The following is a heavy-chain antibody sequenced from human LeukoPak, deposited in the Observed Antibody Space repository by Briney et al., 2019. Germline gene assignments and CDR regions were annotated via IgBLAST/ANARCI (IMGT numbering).Heavy chain of an antibody. D-gene: IGHD3-22*01. J-gene: IGHJ1*01. CDR1: GYTFTSYG. Sequence: ASVKVSCKASGYTFTSYGISWVRQAPGQGLEWMGWISAYNGNTNYALKLQGRVTMTTDTSTSTAYMELRSLRSDDTAVYYCARGNDSSGYFNPYAEYFQHWGQGTLVTVSS. V-gene: IGHV1-18*01. CDR2: ISAYNGNT. CDR3: ARGNDSSGYFNPYAEYFQH.